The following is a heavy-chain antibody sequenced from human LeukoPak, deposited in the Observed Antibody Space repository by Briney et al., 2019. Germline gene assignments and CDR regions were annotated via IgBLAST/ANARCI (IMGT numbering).Heavy chain of an antibody. V-gene: IGHV4-4*02. Sequence: PSETLSLTCAVSGGSISSNKWWSWVRQPPGKGLEWIGEIHHSGSTNYNPSLTSRVTISVDKSKNQFSPKLSSVTAADTAVYFCARLRLSGGSFSVGWFDPWGQGIQVTVSS. CDR1: GGSISSNKW. J-gene: IGHJ5*02. CDR3: ARLRLSGGSFSVGWFDP. D-gene: IGHD1-26*01. CDR2: IHHSGST.